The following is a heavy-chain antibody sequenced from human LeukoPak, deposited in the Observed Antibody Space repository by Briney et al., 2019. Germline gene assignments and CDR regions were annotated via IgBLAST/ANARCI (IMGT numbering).Heavy chain of an antibody. CDR1: GFTFSSYG. CDR3: AKEVRLGTPNYFYF. D-gene: IGHD3-22*01. Sequence: GGTLTLFCAASGFTFSSYGMSWVRQAPGKGLEWVSAISGNGGSTYYAASVKGRLPISRDNSKNTLYLQMNSNRPTGTAVNYCAKEVRLGTPNYFYFWGQGTLVTVSS. J-gene: IGHJ4*02. V-gene: IGHV3-23*01. CDR2: ISGNGGST.